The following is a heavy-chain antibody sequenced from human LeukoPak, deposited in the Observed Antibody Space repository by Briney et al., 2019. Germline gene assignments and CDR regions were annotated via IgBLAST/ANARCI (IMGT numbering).Heavy chain of an antibody. V-gene: IGHV1-2*06. CDR3: AIVVFTTSWSNFDY. CDR2: INPNGGDT. Sequence: AASVKVSCKASGYTFAAYFIHWVRQAPGQGLQWMGRINPNGGDTNYAQKFQGRVTMTGDTSSSTAYMELSSLRPDDTAMYFYAIVVFTTSWSNFDYWGQGTLVTVSS. CDR1: GYTFAAYF. D-gene: IGHD2-2*01. J-gene: IGHJ4*02.